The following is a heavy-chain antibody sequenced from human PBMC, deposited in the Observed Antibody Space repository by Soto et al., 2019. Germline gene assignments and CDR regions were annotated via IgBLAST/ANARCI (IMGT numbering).Heavy chain of an antibody. Sequence: GASVKVSCKASGGTFSSYAISWVRQAPGQGLEWMGGIIPIFGTANYAQKFQGRVTITADESTSTAYMELSSLRSEDTAVYYCARGRLYDSSAYFDYWGQGTLVTVSS. CDR1: GGTFSSYA. CDR3: ARGRLYDSSAYFDY. V-gene: IGHV1-69*13. CDR2: IIPIFGTA. D-gene: IGHD3-22*01. J-gene: IGHJ4*02.